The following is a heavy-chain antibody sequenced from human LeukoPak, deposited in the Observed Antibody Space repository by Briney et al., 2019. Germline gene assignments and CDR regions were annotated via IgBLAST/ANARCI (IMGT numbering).Heavy chain of an antibody. Sequence: GGSLRLSCAASGFTFSSYSMNWVRQAPGKGLECVSSISSSSSYIYYADSVKGRFTISRDNAKNSLYLQMNSLRAEDTAVYYCASVSPRDAFDMWGQGTRVSVSS. CDR3: ASVSPRDAFDM. J-gene: IGHJ3*02. CDR2: ISSSSSYI. CDR1: GFTFSSYS. V-gene: IGHV3-21*01.